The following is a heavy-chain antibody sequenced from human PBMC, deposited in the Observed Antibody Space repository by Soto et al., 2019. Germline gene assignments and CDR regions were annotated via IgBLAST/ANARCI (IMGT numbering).Heavy chain of an antibody. CDR1: GGSISSGGYY. J-gene: IGHJ4*02. CDR2: IYYSGST. Sequence: SETLSLTCTVSGGSISSGGYYWSWIRQHPGKGLEWIGYIYYSGSTYYNPSLKSRVTISVDTSKNQFSLKLSSVTAADTAVYYCARGRIYTAMVEYYFDYWGQGTLVTVSS. CDR3: ARGRIYTAMVEYYFDY. V-gene: IGHV4-31*03. D-gene: IGHD5-18*01.